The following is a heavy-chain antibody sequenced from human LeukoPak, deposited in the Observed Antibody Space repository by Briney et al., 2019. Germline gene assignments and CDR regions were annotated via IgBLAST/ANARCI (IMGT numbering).Heavy chain of an antibody. D-gene: IGHD3-16*02. V-gene: IGHV4-39*07. CDR1: GGSISSSSYY. J-gene: IGHJ4*02. CDR2: INQRGST. CDR3: ARLFYDSVWGSDRLHYPFDY. Sequence: SETLSLTCTVSGGSISSSSYYWSWIRQPPGKGLEWIGEINQRGSTIYNPSLKSRVTISVDTSKNEFSLNLSSVTAADTAVYYCARLFYDSVWGSDRLHYPFDYWGRGNLVTVSS.